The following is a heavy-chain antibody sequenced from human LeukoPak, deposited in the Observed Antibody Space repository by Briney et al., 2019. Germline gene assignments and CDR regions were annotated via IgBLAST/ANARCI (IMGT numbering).Heavy chain of an antibody. D-gene: IGHD6-19*01. V-gene: IGHV4-4*07. CDR2: IHTSGST. CDR1: GGSISSYY. Sequence: SETLSLTCTVSGGSISSYYWSWIRQPAGKGLEWIGRIHTSGSTNYNPSLKSRVTMSVDTSRNQFSLKLSSVTAADTAVYYCARGLAVAGFDYWGQGTLVTVSS. J-gene: IGHJ4*02. CDR3: ARGLAVAGFDY.